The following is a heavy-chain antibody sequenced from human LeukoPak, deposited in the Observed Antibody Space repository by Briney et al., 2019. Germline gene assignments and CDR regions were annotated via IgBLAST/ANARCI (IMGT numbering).Heavy chain of an antibody. V-gene: IGHV4-61*01. D-gene: IGHD5-18*01. CDR2: VYYSGST. Sequence: SETLSLTCTVSGVSVSSGRYYWGWIRQPPGKGLEWVVYVYYSGSTNYNPSLKSRVTISVDTSKNQFSLKLSSVTAADTAVYYCARTINGYSYGYPVDYWGQGTPVTVSS. CDR1: GVSVSSGRYY. J-gene: IGHJ4*02. CDR3: ARTINGYSYGYPVDY.